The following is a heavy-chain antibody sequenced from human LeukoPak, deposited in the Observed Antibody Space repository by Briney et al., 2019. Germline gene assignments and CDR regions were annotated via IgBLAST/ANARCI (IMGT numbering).Heavy chain of an antibody. CDR3: ARGPKARPYGSGSYGGSH. CDR1: GYTFTSYD. J-gene: IGHJ4*02. D-gene: IGHD3-10*01. V-gene: IGHV1-8*01. Sequence: GASVKVSCKASGYTFTSYDINWVRQATGQGLEWMGWMNPNSGNTGYAQKFQGRVTMTRNTSISTAYMELSGLRSEDTAVYYCARGPKARPYGSGSYGGSHWGQGTLVTVSS. CDR2: MNPNSGNT.